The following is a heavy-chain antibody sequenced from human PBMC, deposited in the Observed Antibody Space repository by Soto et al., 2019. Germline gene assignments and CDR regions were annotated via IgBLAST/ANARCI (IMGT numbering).Heavy chain of an antibody. CDR1: GYTFTSYA. D-gene: IGHD2-15*01. Sequence: AASVKVSCKASGYTFTSYAMHWVRQAPGQRLEWMGWINAGNGNTKYSQKFQGRVTITRDTSASTAYMELSSLRSEDTAVYYCARSDKVVVVVAANPTDWFDPWGQGTLVTVSS. CDR2: INAGNGNT. CDR3: ARSDKVVVVVAANPTDWFDP. J-gene: IGHJ5*02. V-gene: IGHV1-3*01.